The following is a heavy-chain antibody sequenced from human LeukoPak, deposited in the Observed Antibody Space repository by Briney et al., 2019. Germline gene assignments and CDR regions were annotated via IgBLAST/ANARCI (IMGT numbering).Heavy chain of an antibody. D-gene: IGHD3-9*01. J-gene: IGHJ3*02. Sequence: GGSLRLSCAASGFTFSSYEMNWVRQAPGKGLEWVSYISSSGSTIYYADSVKGRFTISRDNAKNSLYLQMNSLRAEDTAVYYCARDSQYYDILTGYYNHAFDIWGQGTMVTVSS. CDR2: ISSSGSTI. CDR3: ARDSQYYDILTGYYNHAFDI. V-gene: IGHV3-48*03. CDR1: GFTFSSYE.